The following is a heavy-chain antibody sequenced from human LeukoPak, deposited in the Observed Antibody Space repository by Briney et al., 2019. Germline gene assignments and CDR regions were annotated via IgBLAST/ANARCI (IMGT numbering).Heavy chain of an antibody. CDR3: AKERWVGILTGYYNY. D-gene: IGHD3-9*01. V-gene: IGHV3-23*01. J-gene: IGHJ4*02. CDR1: GFTFSSYA. CDR2: IGGSGGST. Sequence: PGGSLRLSCAASGFTFSSYAMSWVSQAPGKGLEWVSSIGGSGGSTYYADSVKGRFTISRDNSKNTLYLQMNSLRAEDTALYYCAKERWVGILTGYYNYWGQGTLVTVSS.